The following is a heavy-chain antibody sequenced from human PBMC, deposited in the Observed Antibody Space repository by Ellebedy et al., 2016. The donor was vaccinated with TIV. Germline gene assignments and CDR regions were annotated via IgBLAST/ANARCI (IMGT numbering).Heavy chain of an antibody. Sequence: GGSLRLSXAASGFTFSSYAMSWVRQAPGKGLEWVSAISGSGGSTYYADSVKGRFTISRDNSKNTLYLQMNSLRAEDTAVYYCARDLSYYDSSGYLAYWGQGTLVTVSS. CDR1: GFTFSSYA. CDR3: ARDLSYYDSSGYLAY. CDR2: ISGSGGST. J-gene: IGHJ4*02. D-gene: IGHD3-22*01. V-gene: IGHV3-23*01.